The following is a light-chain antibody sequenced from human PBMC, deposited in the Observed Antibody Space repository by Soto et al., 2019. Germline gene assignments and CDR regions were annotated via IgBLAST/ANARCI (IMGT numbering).Light chain of an antibody. Sequence: DIQMTQSPSSLSASVGDRVTITCRASQDIRNNVGWYQQKPGKAPKRLIYGASSLDGGVPSRFSGSGSGTEFTLTISRLQPEDFATYYSLQHNNSPQTFGQGTKVEIK. J-gene: IGKJ1*01. CDR3: LQHNNSPQT. V-gene: IGKV1-17*01. CDR1: QDIRNN. CDR2: GAS.